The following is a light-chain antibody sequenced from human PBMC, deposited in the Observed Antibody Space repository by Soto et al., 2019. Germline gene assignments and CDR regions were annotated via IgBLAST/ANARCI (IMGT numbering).Light chain of an antibody. CDR2: AAS. Sequence: DIQMTQSPSSLSASVGDRVTITCRASQGISDSLAWYQQKPGKVPKLLIYAASTLQSGVPSRFSGSGSGTDVTLTISSLQPEDVASYYCQKYKSAPFTFGPGTKVNIK. J-gene: IGKJ3*01. CDR1: QGISDS. CDR3: QKYKSAPFT. V-gene: IGKV1-27*01.